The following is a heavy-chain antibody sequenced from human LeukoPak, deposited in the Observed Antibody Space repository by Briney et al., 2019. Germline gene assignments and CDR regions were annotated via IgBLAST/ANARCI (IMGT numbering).Heavy chain of an antibody. D-gene: IGHD6-6*01. CDR1: GYTFTSYA. CDR3: ARGHSSSSNYYYYYMDV. CDR2: INTNTGNP. Sequence: ASVKVSCKASGYTFTSYAMNWARQAPGQGLEWMGWINTNTGNPTYAQGFTGRFVFSLDTSVSTAYLQISSLKAEDTAVYYCARGHSSSSNYYYYYMDVWGKGTTVTVSS. V-gene: IGHV7-4-1*02. J-gene: IGHJ6*03.